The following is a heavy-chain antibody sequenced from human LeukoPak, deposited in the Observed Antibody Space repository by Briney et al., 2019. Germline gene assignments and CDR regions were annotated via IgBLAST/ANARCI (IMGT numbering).Heavy chain of an antibody. D-gene: IGHD3-16*02. CDR3: ARDKGNDYVWGSYRYNFDY. V-gene: IGHV3-9*01. Sequence: GGSLRLSCAASGFTFDDYAMHWVRQAPGKGLEWVSGISWNSGSIGYADSVKGRFTISRDNAKNSLYLQMNSLRAEDTAVYYCARDKGNDYVWGSYRYNFDYWGQGTLVTVSS. CDR1: GFTFDDYA. CDR2: ISWNSGSI. J-gene: IGHJ4*02.